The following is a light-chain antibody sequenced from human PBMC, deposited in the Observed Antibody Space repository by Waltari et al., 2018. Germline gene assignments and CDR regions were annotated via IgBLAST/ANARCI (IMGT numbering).Light chain of an antibody. J-gene: IGLJ2*01. Sequence: HSALTQPASGSGSPGQSITISCPGSSSHFGNYNYVSWYQQHPGKAPNRMIFDVSNRPSGVSNRLSGSKSGNTASLTISGLQAEDEADYYCSSYISSDTLELFGGGTSLTVL. CDR2: DVS. CDR3: SSYISSDTLEL. V-gene: IGLV2-14*03. CDR1: SSHFGNYNY.